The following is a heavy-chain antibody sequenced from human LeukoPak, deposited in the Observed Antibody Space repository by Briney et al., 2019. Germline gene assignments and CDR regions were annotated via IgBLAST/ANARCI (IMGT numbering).Heavy chain of an antibody. J-gene: IGHJ4*02. CDR3: AKHGEGENYDFWSGYYTLRRAPDY. V-gene: IGHV3-23*01. D-gene: IGHD3-3*01. CDR2: ISGSGGST. CDR1: GFTFSSYA. Sequence: PGGSLRLSCAASGFTFSSYAMSWVRQAPGKGLERVSAISGSGGSTYYADSVKGRFTISRDNSKNTLYLQMNSLRAEDTAVYYCAKHGEGENYDFWSGYYTLRRAPDYWGQGTLVTVSS.